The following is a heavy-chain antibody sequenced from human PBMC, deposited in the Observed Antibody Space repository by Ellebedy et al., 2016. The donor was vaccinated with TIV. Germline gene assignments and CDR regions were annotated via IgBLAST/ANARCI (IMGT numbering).Heavy chain of an antibody. V-gene: IGHV4-30-4*01. CDR2: IYYSGST. J-gene: IGHJ4*02. CDR3: ARDLSQNYFDY. Sequence: SETLSLTCTVSGGSISSGDYYWSWIRQPPGKGLEWIGYIYYSGSTHYNPSLKSRVTISVDTSKNQFSLKLSSVTAADTAVYYCARDLSQNYFDYWGQGTLVTVSS. CDR1: GGSISSGDYY.